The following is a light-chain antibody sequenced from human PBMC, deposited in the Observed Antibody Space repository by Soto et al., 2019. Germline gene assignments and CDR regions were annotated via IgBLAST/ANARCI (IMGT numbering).Light chain of an antibody. CDR1: QSITNY. CDR3: QQRYNWPVT. Sequence: IVLTQSPATLSLSPGERATLSCRASQSITNYVGWYQQKPGQAPRLLNYATSNRATGIPARVSGSGSGTDITLTISSLEPEDFSVYYCQQRYNWPVTFGQGTRLEIK. J-gene: IGKJ5*01. CDR2: ATS. V-gene: IGKV3-11*01.